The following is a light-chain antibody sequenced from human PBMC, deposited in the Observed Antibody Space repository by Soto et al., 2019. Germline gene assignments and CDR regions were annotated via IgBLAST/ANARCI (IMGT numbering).Light chain of an antibody. CDR3: QQSYSTPFT. J-gene: IGKJ3*01. CDR1: QSISSS. Sequence: DILMTQSPSSLSASLGERATITCRASQSISSSLNWYQQKPGKAPKLLIYAASSLQSGVPSRFSGSGSGTDFTLTISSLQPEDFATYYCQQSYSTPFTFGPGTKVDIK. CDR2: AAS. V-gene: IGKV1-39*01.